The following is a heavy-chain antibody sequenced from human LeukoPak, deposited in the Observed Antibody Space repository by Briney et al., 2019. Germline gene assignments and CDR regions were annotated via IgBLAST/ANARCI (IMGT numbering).Heavy chain of an antibody. D-gene: IGHD2-21*01. Sequence: SSETLSLTCAVHGGSFSGYYWNVIRQPPGKGLEWIGEIDDNGFTKYIPSLKSRVTVSVDSSKNQFSLKVKSLTAADTGVYYCARGLFISRTYYYYMDVWGEGTTVTVSS. V-gene: IGHV4-34*01. J-gene: IGHJ6*03. CDR3: ARGLFISRTYYYYMDV. CDR1: GGSFSGYY. CDR2: IDDNGFT.